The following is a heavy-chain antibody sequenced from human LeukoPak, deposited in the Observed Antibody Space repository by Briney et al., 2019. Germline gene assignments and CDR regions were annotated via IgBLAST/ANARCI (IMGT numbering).Heavy chain of an antibody. CDR3: AKDGQTRYFDWLLPLDY. CDR2: ISYDGSNK. Sequence: PGGTLRLSCAASGFTFSSYAMHWVRQAPGKGLEWVAVISYDGSNKYYADSVKGRFTISRDNSKNTLYLQMNSLRAEDTAVYYCAKDGQTRYFDWLLPLDYWGQGTLVTVSS. D-gene: IGHD3-9*01. J-gene: IGHJ4*02. V-gene: IGHV3-30*04. CDR1: GFTFSSYA.